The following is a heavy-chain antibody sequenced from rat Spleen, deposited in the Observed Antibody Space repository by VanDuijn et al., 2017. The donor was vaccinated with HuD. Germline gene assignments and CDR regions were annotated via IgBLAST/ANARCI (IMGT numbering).Heavy chain of an antibody. CDR3: TRSGSDWNFVF. CDR1: GFSLTRNS. D-gene: IGHD5-1*01. CDR2: IWSGGST. Sequence: QVQLKESGPGLVQPSQTLSLTCTVSGFSLTRNSVSWVRQPPGKGLEWMGAIWSGGSTDYNSALKSLLSNSRHTSKSQVLLKMNSLQTEDTAIYFFTRSGSDWNFVFWGPGTMGTVSS. V-gene: IGHV2-1*01. J-gene: IGHJ1*01.